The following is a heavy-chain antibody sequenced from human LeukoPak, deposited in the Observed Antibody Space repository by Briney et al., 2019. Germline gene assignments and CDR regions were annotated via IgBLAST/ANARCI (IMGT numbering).Heavy chain of an antibody. CDR2: INHSGST. Sequence: PSETLSLTCAVYGGSFSGYYWSWIRQPPGKGLEWIGEINHSGSTNYNPSLKSRVTISVDTSKNQFSLKLSSVTAADTAVYYCARGWGYDFWSGYHRFFDYWGQGTLVTVSS. D-gene: IGHD3-3*01. V-gene: IGHV4-34*01. CDR3: ARGWGYDFWSGYHRFFDY. CDR1: GGSFSGYY. J-gene: IGHJ4*02.